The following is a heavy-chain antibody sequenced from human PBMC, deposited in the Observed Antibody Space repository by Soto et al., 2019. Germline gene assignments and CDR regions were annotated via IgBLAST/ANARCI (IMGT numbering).Heavy chain of an antibody. CDR2: IYYSGST. CDR3: ASKNQSNCSGGSCYSGGAFDI. V-gene: IGHV4-39*01. Sequence: QLQLQESGPGLVKPSETLSLTCTVSGGSISSSSYYWGWIRQPPGKGLEWIGSIYYSGSTYYNPSLKSRVTISVDTSKNQSSLKLSSVTAADTAVYYCASKNQSNCSGGSCYSGGAFDIWGQGTMVTVSS. CDR1: GGSISSSSYY. D-gene: IGHD2-15*01. J-gene: IGHJ3*02.